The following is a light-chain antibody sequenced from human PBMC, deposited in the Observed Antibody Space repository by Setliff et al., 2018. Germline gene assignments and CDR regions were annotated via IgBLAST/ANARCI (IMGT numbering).Light chain of an antibody. Sequence: QSVLTQPPSVSGAPGQRVTISCTGSSSNIGAGYDVHWYQQLPGTAPKLLIYGNNNRPSGVPDRFSGSKSGTSASLAITGLQAEDEADHYCQSYDSSLSGWVFGTGTKVTVL. V-gene: IGLV1-40*01. CDR2: GNN. CDR1: SSNIGAGYD. J-gene: IGLJ1*01. CDR3: QSYDSSLSGWV.